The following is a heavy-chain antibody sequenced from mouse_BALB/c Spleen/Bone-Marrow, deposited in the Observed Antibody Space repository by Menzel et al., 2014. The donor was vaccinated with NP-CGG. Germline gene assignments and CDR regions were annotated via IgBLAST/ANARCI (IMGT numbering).Heavy chain of an antibody. CDR2: IRNKANGYTT. CDR1: GFTFTDYY. Sequence: EVHLVESGGGLVQPGGSLRLSCATSGFTFTDYYMSWVRQPPGKALEWLGFIRNKANGYTTEYSASVKGRFTISRDNSQSILYLQVNTLRAEDSATYYCARDRAARATGYYFDYWGQGTALTVSS. CDR3: ARDRAARATGYYFDY. D-gene: IGHD3-1*01. V-gene: IGHV7-3*02. J-gene: IGHJ2*01.